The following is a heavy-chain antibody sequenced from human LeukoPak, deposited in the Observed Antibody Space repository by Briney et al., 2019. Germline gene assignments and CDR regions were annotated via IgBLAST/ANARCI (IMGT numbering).Heavy chain of an antibody. Sequence: GGSLRLSCAVSGFTLNMYVMNWVRQAPGKGLEWVSSISAGGDTDYADSVKGRFTISRDSPKKTLYLQMNNLRAEDTAVYYCAKGFLEWSLYYFDYWGQGVLVTVSS. V-gene: IGHV3-23*01. CDR1: GFTLNMYV. J-gene: IGHJ4*02. CDR3: AKGFLEWSLYYFDY. D-gene: IGHD3-3*01. CDR2: ISAGGDT.